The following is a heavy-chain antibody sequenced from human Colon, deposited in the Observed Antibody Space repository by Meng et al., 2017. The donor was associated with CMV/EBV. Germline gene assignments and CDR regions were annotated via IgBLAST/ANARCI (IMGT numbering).Heavy chain of an antibody. CDR1: GFTFSCYA. CDR3: ARASGADCSSTSCYSWFDP. D-gene: IGHD2-2*01. J-gene: IGHJ5*02. Sequence: GESLKISCAASGFTFSCYAMSWVRQAPGKGLEWVSSVSSAGSYIYYADSVKGRFTISRDNAKNTLYLQMNSLRAEDTAVYYCARASGADCSSTSCYSWFDPWGQGTLVTVSS. V-gene: IGHV3-21*01. CDR2: VSSAGSYI.